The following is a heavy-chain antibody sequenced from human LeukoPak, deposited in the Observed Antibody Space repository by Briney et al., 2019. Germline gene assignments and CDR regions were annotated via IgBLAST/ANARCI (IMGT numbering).Heavy chain of an antibody. V-gene: IGHV3-48*01. CDR1: GFTFSSYS. Sequence: PGGSLRLSCAASGFTFSSYSMNWVRQAPGKGLEWVSYISSSSSTIYYADSVKGRFTISRENAKNSLYLQMNSVRAEDTAVYYCARGRGYCSGGSCYVDYWGQGTLVTVSS. CDR2: ISSSSSTI. J-gene: IGHJ4*02. D-gene: IGHD2-15*01. CDR3: ARGRGYCSGGSCYVDY.